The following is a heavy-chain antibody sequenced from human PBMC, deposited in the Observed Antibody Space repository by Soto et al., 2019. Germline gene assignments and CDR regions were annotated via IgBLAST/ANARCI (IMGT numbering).Heavy chain of an antibody. J-gene: IGHJ4*02. V-gene: IGHV2-5*02. CDR1: GFSLSSTRMA. Sequence: QITLKESGPTLVKPTQTLTLTCTFSGFSLSSTRMAVGWIRQPPGKALEWLALIYWDDDKRYSPFLKSRLTITKDTSKNQVVLTMSNMDPVVTARYYCAHIVVAGLGYYFDYWGQGTLVTVSS. D-gene: IGHD6-19*01. CDR3: AHIVVAGLGYYFDY. CDR2: IYWDDDK.